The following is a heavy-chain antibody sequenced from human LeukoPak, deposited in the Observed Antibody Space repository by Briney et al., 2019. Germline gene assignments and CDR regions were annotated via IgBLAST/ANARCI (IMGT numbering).Heavy chain of an antibody. CDR2: FDPEDGET. D-gene: IGHD3-22*01. Sequence: ASVKVSCKVSGYTLTELSMHWVRQAPGEGLEWMGGFDPEDGETIYAQKFQGRVTMTEDTSTDTAYMELSSLRSEDTAVYYCATGYDSSGYIPLGYWGQGTLVTVSS. J-gene: IGHJ4*02. CDR3: ATGYDSSGYIPLGY. V-gene: IGHV1-24*01. CDR1: GYTLTELS.